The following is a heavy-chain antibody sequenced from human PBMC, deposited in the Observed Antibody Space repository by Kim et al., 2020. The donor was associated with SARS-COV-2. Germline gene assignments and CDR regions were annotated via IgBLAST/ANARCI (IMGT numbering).Heavy chain of an antibody. V-gene: IGHV4-59*01. J-gene: IGHJ4*02. D-gene: IGHD2-15*01. CDR3: ARSVAMWYGYFDY. Sequence: NPPLKSRVTISVDTSKNQFSLKLSSVTAADTAVYYCARSVAMWYGYFDYWGQGTLVTVSS.